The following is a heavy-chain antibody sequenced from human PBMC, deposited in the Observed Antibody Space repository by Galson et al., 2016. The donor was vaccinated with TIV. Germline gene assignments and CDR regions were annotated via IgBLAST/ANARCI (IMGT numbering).Heavy chain of an antibody. CDR1: GFTFSDFA. V-gene: IGHV3-30*04. CDR2: ISNDGTKK. CDR3: AKTEGCASMACYTSFNC. Sequence: SLRLSCAGSGFTFSDFAIHWVRQAPGKGLEWVAVISNDGTKKDYADSVKGRFTLTRDNAKNTLYLERNILRPEDKAMYYCAKTEGCASMACYTSFNCWGHGTLVTVSS. D-gene: IGHD2-2*02. J-gene: IGHJ4*01.